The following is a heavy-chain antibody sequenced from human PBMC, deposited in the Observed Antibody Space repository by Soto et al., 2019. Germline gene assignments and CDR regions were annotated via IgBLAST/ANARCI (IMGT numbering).Heavy chain of an antibody. CDR2: IIPVFGRP. Sequence: SVKVSCKASGGTFSSFGIGWVRQAPGQGLEWMGGIIPVFGRPNYAQRFRGRLTITADESTNTSYMELIDLTSEDTAVYYCAREASGYDFWGQGTQVTVPS. CDR3: AREASGYDF. D-gene: IGHD5-12*01. J-gene: IGHJ1*01. V-gene: IGHV1-69*13. CDR1: GGTFSSFG.